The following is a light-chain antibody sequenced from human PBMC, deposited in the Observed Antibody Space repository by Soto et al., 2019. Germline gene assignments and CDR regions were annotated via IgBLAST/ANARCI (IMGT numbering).Light chain of an antibody. CDR3: QHLNSYPYT. CDR1: QGISSY. CDR2: SAS. V-gene: IGKV1-9*01. Sequence: DIRMPHSPSTLPGSVGDEVPITCLASQGISSYLAWYQQKPGKAPKLLIYSASTLQSGVPSRFSGSGSGTDFTLTISSLQPEDFATYYCQHLNSYPYTFGQGTRLEIK. J-gene: IGKJ5*01.